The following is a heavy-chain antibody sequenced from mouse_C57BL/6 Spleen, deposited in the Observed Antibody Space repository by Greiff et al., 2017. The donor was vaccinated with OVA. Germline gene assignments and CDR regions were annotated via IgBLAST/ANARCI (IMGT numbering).Heavy chain of an antibody. D-gene: IGHD2-2*01. V-gene: IGHV1-15*01. Sequence: QVQLQQSGAELVRPGASVTLSCKASGYTFTDYEMHWVKQTPVHGLEWIGAIDPETGGTAYNQKFKGKAILTADKSSSTAYMELRSLTSEDSAVYYCTRYDGSPGFAYWGQGTLVTVSA. CDR1: GYTFTDYE. CDR2: IDPETGGT. CDR3: TRYDGSPGFAY. J-gene: IGHJ3*01.